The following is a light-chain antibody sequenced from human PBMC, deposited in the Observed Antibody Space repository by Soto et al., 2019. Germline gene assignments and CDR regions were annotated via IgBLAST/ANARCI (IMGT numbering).Light chain of an antibody. V-gene: IGKV3-20*01. CDR2: GAS. Sequence: VMTQSPATRSVSPGEGATLSCRASQSFNSTYLAWYQQKPGQAPRLLIYGASSRATGIPARFSGSGSGTDFTLTISRLEAEDFAVYYCQQSSSSPITFGQGTRLEIK. CDR3: QQSSSSPIT. J-gene: IGKJ5*01. CDR1: QSFNSTY.